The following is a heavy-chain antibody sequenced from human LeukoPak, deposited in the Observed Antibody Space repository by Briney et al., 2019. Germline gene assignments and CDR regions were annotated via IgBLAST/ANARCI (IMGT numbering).Heavy chain of an antibody. CDR2: IYYSGST. V-gene: IGHV4-39*01. J-gene: IGHJ4*02. Sequence: SETLSLTCTVSGGSISSSSYYWGWIRQPPGKGLEWIGSIYYSGSTYYNPSLKSRVTISVDTSKNQFSLKLSSVTVADTAVYYCARHSSLAYYDFWSGYVFDYWGQGTLVTVSS. CDR3: ARHSSLAYYDFWSGYVFDY. D-gene: IGHD3-3*01. CDR1: GGSISSSSYY.